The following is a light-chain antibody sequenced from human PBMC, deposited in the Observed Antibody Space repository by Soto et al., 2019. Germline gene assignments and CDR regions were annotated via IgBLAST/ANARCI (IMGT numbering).Light chain of an antibody. Sequence: IVMTQSPLSLPVTPGEPASMSCRSSHSLLYSNAYNYIDWYLQKPGQSPQLLIYLGSHRASGVPDRFSGSGSGTNFTLKINRVEAEDVRIYYCMQGRESLTFGQGTRLEI. CDR1: HSLLYSNAYNY. V-gene: IGKV2-28*01. CDR2: LGS. J-gene: IGKJ5*01. CDR3: MQGRESLT.